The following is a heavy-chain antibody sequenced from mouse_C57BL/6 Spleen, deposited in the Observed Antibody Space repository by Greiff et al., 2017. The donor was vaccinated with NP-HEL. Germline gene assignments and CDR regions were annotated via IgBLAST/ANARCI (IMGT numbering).Heavy chain of an antibody. CDR3: ARWGYDYDGYYAMDY. Sequence: QVQLKESGAELARPGASVKMSCKASGYTFTSYTMHWVKQRPGQGLEWIGYINPSSGYTKYNQKFKDKATLTADKSSSTAYMQLSSLTSEDSAVYYCARWGYDYDGYYAMDYWGQGTSVTVSS. CDR2: INPSSGYT. V-gene: IGHV1-4*01. CDR1: GYTFTSYT. J-gene: IGHJ4*01. D-gene: IGHD2-4*01.